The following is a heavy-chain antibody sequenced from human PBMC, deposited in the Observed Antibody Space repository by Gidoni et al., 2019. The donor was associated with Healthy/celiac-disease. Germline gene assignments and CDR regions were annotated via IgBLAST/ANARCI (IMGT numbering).Heavy chain of an antibody. J-gene: IGHJ3*02. Sequence: QVQLQESGPGLVKPSETLSLTCTVSGGSISTYYWSWIRQPPGKGLEWIGYIYYSGSTNYNPPLKSRVTISVDTSKNQFFLNLSSVTAAETAVYYCARVGIVGASGDAFDIWSQGTMVTVSS. CDR3: ARVGIVGASGDAFDI. CDR2: IYYSGST. D-gene: IGHD1-26*01. CDR1: GGSISTYY. V-gene: IGHV4-59*01.